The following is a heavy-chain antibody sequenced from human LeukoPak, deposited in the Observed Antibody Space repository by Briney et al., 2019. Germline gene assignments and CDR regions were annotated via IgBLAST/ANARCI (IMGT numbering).Heavy chain of an antibody. CDR1: GFTLTSYA. CDR2: INDDVGST. D-gene: IGHD1-1*01. CDR3: VQRTPAYHFDY. V-gene: IGHV3-23*01. Sequence: GGSLRLSCAASGFTLTSYAMSWVRQAPGKGLEWVSAINDDVGSTYYADSVKGRFTISRDNFKNTLYLQTNSLRAEDTALYFCVQRTPAYHFDYWGQGTLVTVSS. J-gene: IGHJ4*02.